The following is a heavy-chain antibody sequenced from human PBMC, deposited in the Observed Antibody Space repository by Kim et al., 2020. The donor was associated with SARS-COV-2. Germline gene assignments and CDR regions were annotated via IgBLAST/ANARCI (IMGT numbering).Heavy chain of an antibody. Sequence: GGSLRHSCATSGFTLSLYSMNWVRQSPGKGLEWVSHISGSGTITKHADSVRGRFTMSRDNAKNSLFLQMNGLRAEDTAVYYCVRENYWAFDIWGQGTMVT. J-gene: IGHJ3*02. CDR1: GFTLSLYS. D-gene: IGHD2-15*01. CDR2: ISGSGTIT. CDR3: VRENYWAFDI. V-gene: IGHV3-48*04.